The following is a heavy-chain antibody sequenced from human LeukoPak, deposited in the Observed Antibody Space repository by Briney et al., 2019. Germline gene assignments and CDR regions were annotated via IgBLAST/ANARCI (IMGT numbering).Heavy chain of an antibody. Sequence: SVKVSCKASGGTLSSYAISWVRQAPGQGLEWMGGIIPIFGTANYAQKFQGRVTITADESTSTAYMELSSLRSEDTAVYYCATTRRYYGSGNFDYWGQGTLVTVSS. D-gene: IGHD3-10*01. J-gene: IGHJ4*02. V-gene: IGHV1-69*13. CDR3: ATTRRYYGSGNFDY. CDR1: GGTLSSYA. CDR2: IIPIFGTA.